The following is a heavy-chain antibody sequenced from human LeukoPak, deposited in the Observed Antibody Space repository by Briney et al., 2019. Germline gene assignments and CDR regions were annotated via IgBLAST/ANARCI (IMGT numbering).Heavy chain of an antibody. CDR3: ARAGEMGYDLGY. J-gene: IGHJ4*02. Sequence: GGSLRLSCAASGFTFSSYAMHWVRQAPGKGLEWVAVISYDGSNKYYADSVKGRFTISRDNAKNTLYLQMNSLRAEDTAVYYCARAGEMGYDLGYWGQGTLATVSS. CDR1: GFTFSSYA. CDR2: ISYDGSNK. V-gene: IGHV3-30*04. D-gene: IGHD5-12*01.